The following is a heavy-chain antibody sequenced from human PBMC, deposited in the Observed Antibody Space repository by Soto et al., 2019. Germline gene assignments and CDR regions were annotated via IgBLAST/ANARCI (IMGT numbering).Heavy chain of an antibody. CDR2: IIPILGIA. D-gene: IGHD1-26*01. J-gene: IGHJ5*02. CDR3: ARTPRSPLKGVGVYWFDP. Sequence: QVQLVQSGAEVKKPGSSVKVSCKASGGTFSSYTISWVRQAPGRGLEWMGRIIPILGIANYAQKFQGRVTITADKSTSTAYMELSSLRSEDTAVYYCARTPRSPLKGVGVYWFDPWGQGTLVTVSS. CDR1: GGTFSSYT. V-gene: IGHV1-69*02.